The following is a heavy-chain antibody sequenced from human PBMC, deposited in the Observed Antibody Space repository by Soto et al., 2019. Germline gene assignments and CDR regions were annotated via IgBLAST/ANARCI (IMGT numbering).Heavy chain of an antibody. CDR1: GFTVSSKY. D-gene: IGHD3-16*01. CDR2: INTNGGST. J-gene: IGHJ4*02. CDR3: ARGGGGAALADFDY. V-gene: IGHV3-64*02. Sequence: PGGSLRLSCAASGFTVSSKYMSWVRQAPGKGLECISTINTNGGSTYYADSVKGRFTISRDNSKNTLYLQMGSLRADDMAIYYCARGGGGAALADFDYWGQGALVTVSS.